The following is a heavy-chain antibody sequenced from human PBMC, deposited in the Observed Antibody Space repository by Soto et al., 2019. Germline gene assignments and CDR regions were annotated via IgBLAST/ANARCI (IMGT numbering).Heavy chain of an antibody. CDR2: ISSSSSTI. D-gene: IGHD3-10*01. Sequence: GGSLILSCPASGFTFSSYSMNWVRQAPGKGLEWVSYISSSSSTIYYADSVKGRFTISRDNAKNSLYLQMNSLRAEDTAVYYCARDPREAPYYYGSGSYLPDYWGQGTLVTVSS. J-gene: IGHJ4*02. CDR3: ARDPREAPYYYGSGSYLPDY. V-gene: IGHV3-48*01. CDR1: GFTFSSYS.